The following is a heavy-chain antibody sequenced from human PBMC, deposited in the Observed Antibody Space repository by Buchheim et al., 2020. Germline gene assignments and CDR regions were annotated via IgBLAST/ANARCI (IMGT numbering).Heavy chain of an antibody. CDR2: INHSGST. J-gene: IGHJ6*02. Sequence: QVQLQQWGAGLLKPSETLSLTCAVYGGSFSGYYWSWIRQPPGKGLEWIGEINHSGSTNYNPSLKSRVTISVDTSKNQFSLKLSSVTAADTAVYYCARGAGGIVATIQWYYYYGMDVWGQGTT. CDR1: GGSFSGYY. D-gene: IGHD5-12*01. CDR3: ARGAGGIVATIQWYYYYGMDV. V-gene: IGHV4-34*01.